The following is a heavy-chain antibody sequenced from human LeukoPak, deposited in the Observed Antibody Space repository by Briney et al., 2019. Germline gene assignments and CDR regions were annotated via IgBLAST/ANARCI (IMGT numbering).Heavy chain of an antibody. Sequence: GGSLRLSCAASGFIFSSYGMHWVRQAPDKGPEWVTFIRYDGSRKYCADSVKGRFTISRDNSKNTLYLQMNSLRAEDTAMYYCAKVSLNMVNDAFDIWGQGTMVSVSS. CDR1: GFIFSSYG. D-gene: IGHD4/OR15-4a*01. V-gene: IGHV3-30*02. J-gene: IGHJ3*02. CDR3: AKVSLNMVNDAFDI. CDR2: IRYDGSRK.